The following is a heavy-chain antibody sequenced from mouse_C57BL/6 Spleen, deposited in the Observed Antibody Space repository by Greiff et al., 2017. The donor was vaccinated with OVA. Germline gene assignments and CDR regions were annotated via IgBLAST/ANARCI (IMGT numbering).Heavy chain of an antibody. CDR1: GFTFSDYY. CDR3: ARDEGSLAY. CDR2: INYDGSST. J-gene: IGHJ3*01. D-gene: IGHD3-3*01. Sequence: EVNVVESEGGLVQPGSSMKLSCTASGFTFSDYYMAWVRQVPEKGLEWVANINYDGSSTYYLDSLKSRFIISRDNAKNILYLQMSSLKSEDTATYYCARDEGSLAYWGQGTLVTVSA. V-gene: IGHV5-16*01.